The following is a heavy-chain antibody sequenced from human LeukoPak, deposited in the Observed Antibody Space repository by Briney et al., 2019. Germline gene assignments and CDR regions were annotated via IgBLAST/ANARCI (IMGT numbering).Heavy chain of an antibody. D-gene: IGHD3-10*01. J-gene: IGHJ4*02. V-gene: IGHV1-2*02. CDR2: SNPNSGGT. CDR3: ARQVRGVVY. Sequence: GASVKVSCKASGYTLTGYYIHWVRRAPGQGLEWMGWSNPNSGGTNYAQKFQGRVTMTRDTSINTGYMELSRLRSDDTAIYYCARQVRGVVYWGQGTLVTVSS. CDR1: GYTLTGYY.